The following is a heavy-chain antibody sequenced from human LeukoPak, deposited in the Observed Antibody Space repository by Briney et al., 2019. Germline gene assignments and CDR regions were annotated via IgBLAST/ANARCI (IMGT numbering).Heavy chain of an antibody. J-gene: IGHJ6*02. CDR1: GGSISSYY. D-gene: IGHD5-18*01. V-gene: IGHV4-59*12. CDR3: AREMRHTLYYYYGMDV. CDR2: IYYSGST. Sequence: SETLSLTCTVSGGSISSYYWSWIRQPPGKGLEWIGYIYYSGSTNYNPSLKSRVTISVDTSKNQFSLKLSSVTAADTAVYYCAREMRHTLYYYYGMDVWGQGTTVTVSS.